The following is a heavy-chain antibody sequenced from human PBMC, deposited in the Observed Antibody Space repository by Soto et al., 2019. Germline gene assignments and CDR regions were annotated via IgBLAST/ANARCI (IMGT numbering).Heavy chain of an antibody. V-gene: IGHV1-69*02. CDR1: GGTFSSYT. J-gene: IGHJ3*02. CDR3: ASPRITYDILTGYTFGHAFDI. Sequence: GASVKVSCKASGGTFSSYTISWVRQAPGQGLEWMGRIIPILGIANYAQKFQGRVTITADKSTSTAYMELSSLRSEDTAVYYCASPRITYDILTGYTFGHAFDIWGQGTMVTVSS. CDR2: IIPILGIA. D-gene: IGHD3-9*01.